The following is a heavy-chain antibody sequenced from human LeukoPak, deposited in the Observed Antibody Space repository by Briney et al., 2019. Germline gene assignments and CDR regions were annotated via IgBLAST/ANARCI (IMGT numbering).Heavy chain of an antibody. CDR3: ARESTLRVDY. V-gene: IGHV3-48*01. J-gene: IGHJ4*02. Sequence: GGSLRLSCAASGFIFSSYSMNWVRQAPGKGLEWISYISSSSSSMYYADSVKGRFTISRDNAKNSLYLQMNSLRAEDTAVYYCARESTLRVDYWGQGTLVTVSS. CDR1: GFIFSSYS. D-gene: IGHD2/OR15-2a*01. CDR2: ISSSSSSM.